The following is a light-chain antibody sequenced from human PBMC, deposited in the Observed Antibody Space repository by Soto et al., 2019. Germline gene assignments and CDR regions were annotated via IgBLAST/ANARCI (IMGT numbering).Light chain of an antibody. CDR3: GAWDSSLSVVL. V-gene: IGLV1-51*01. J-gene: IGLJ2*01. CDR1: DSNVGNNY. CDR2: DND. Sequence: QSVLTQPPSVSAAPGQKVTISCSGSDSNVGNNYVSWYQQLPGTAPKLLIYDNDKRPSGIPDRFSGSKSGTSATLGITGLQTGDEADYYCGAWDSSLSVVLFGGGNKVTVL.